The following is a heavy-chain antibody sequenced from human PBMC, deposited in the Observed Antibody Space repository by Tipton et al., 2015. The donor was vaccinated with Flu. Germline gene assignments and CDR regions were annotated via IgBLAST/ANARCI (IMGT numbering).Heavy chain of an antibody. CDR2: INPNSGGT. Sequence: QLVQSGAEVKKPGASVKVSCKASGYTFTGYYMHWVRQAPGQGLEWMGWINPNSGGTNYAQKLQGRVTMTRDTSISTAYMELSRLRSGATAVYFCARGGQFLEWFLYGMNVWGQGTTVTVSS. J-gene: IGHJ6*02. V-gene: IGHV1-2*02. D-gene: IGHD3-3*01. CDR1: GYTFTGYY. CDR3: ARGGQFLEWFLYGMNV.